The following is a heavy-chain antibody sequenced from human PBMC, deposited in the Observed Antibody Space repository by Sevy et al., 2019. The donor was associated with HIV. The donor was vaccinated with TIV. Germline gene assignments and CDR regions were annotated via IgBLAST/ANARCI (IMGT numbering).Heavy chain of an antibody. Sequence: SETLSLTCTVSGGSINTFYWSWIRQPPGKGLKWMGYVYSTGSTNHNPSLKSRLIISVDTPKNQFSLMLRSVTAADTAVYYCARVNQRFGELLTMGEYAFDVWGQGTTVTVSS. CDR3: ARVNQRFGELLTMGEYAFDV. V-gene: IGHV4-59*01. CDR2: VYSTGST. J-gene: IGHJ3*01. CDR1: GGSINTFY. D-gene: IGHD3-10*01.